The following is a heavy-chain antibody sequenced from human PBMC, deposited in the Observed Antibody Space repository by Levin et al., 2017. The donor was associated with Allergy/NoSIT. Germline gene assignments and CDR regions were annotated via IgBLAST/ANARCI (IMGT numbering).Heavy chain of an antibody. CDR1: GFSLSTSGMC. Sequence: SGPTLVKPTQTLTLTCTFSGFSLSTSGMCVSWIRQPPGKALEWLARIDWDDDQYYSTSLKTRLTISKDTSKNQVVLTMTNMDPVDTATYYCARSSCGGITGTAGPYFGYWGQGTLVTVSS. D-gene: IGHD1-20*01. V-gene: IGHV2-70*11. CDR2: IDWDDDQ. CDR3: ARSSCGGITGTAGPYFGY. J-gene: IGHJ4*02.